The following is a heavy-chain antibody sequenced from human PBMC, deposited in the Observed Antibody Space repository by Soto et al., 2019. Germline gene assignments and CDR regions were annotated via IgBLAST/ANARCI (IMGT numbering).Heavy chain of an antibody. CDR2: IIPILGIA. D-gene: IGHD6-6*01. Sequence: SVKVSCKASGYTFTSYGISWVRQAPGQGLEWMGRIIPILGIANYAQKFQGRVTITADKSTSTAYMELSSLRSEDTAVYYCAGGHSSSDWYFDLWGRGTLVTVSS. CDR1: GYTFTSYG. CDR3: AGGHSSSDWYFDL. J-gene: IGHJ2*01. V-gene: IGHV1-69*04.